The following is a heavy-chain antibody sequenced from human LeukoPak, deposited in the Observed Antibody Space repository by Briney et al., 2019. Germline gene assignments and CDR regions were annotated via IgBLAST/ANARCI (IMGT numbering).Heavy chain of an antibody. Sequence: GGSLRLSCATSGFTFSNAWMDWVRQAPGKGLEWVGRIRSNSDGGTIDYAVPVKGRFALSRDDSKNTLYLQMNSLQTEDTAVYYCATDFYDTTWGQGTLVTVSS. CDR3: ATDFYDTT. D-gene: IGHD3-22*01. V-gene: IGHV3-15*07. CDR2: IRSNSDGGTI. J-gene: IGHJ5*02. CDR1: GFTFSNAW.